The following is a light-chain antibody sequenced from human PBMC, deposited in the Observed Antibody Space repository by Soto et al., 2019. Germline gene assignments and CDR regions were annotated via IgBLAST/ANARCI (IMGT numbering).Light chain of an antibody. CDR3: QSYDSSLRV. Sequence: QSVLTQPPSVSGAPGQRVTISRTGSSSNIGAGHDVHWYQQLPGAAPQLLIYGHNKRPSGVPDRFSGSTSGTSASLAITGLQAEDEGDYYCQSYDSSLRVFGGGTKVTVL. CDR1: SSNIGAGHD. J-gene: IGLJ3*02. CDR2: GHN. V-gene: IGLV1-40*01.